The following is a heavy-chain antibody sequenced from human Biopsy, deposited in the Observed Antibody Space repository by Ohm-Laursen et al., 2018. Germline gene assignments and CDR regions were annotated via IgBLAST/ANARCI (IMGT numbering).Heavy chain of an antibody. CDR2: INQAGTT. CDR1: GKTFSDYH. CDR3: GNEVHGRDY. J-gene: IGHJ4*02. D-gene: IGHD2-15*01. Sequence: SDTLSLTCAVFGKTFSDYHWSWIRQPPGKGLEWIGQINQAGTTNYNPSLKSRVSISADASKYEFSLRLTSVTAADTAVYLCGNEVHGRDYWGLGAQVTVSS. V-gene: IGHV4-34*08.